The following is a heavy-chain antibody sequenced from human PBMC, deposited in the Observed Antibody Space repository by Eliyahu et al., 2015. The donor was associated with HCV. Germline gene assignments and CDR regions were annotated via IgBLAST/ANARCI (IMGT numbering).Heavy chain of an antibody. CDR3: ARDIEYSSST. CDR2: ISAYTGDA. Sequence: QVQLVQSGAEVKKPGASVKVSCKTSGYNFISYGISWVRXAPGQGLEWMGWISAYTGDAKYAQKFQGRVIMTTDTSTTTAYLELRSLTSDDTAVYYCARDIEYSSSTWGQGTPVTVSS. D-gene: IGHD6-6*01. V-gene: IGHV1-18*01. CDR1: GYNFISYG. J-gene: IGHJ4*02.